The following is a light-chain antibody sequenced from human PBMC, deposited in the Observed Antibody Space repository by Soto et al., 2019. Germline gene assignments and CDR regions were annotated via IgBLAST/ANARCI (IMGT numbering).Light chain of an antibody. CDR1: QTISSW. V-gene: IGKV1-5*03. J-gene: IGKJ1*01. CDR3: QQSYSTPKWT. CDR2: KAS. Sequence: DIQMTQSPSTLSGSVGDRVTITCRASQTISSWLAWYQQKPGKAPKLLIYKASTLKSGVPSRFSGSGSGKELPLNISSLQPDDFAAYYCQQSYSTPKWTFGQGTKVEI.